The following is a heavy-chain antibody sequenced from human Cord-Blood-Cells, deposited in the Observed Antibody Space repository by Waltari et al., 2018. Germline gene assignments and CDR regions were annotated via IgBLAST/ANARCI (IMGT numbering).Heavy chain of an antibody. D-gene: IGHD3-3*01. V-gene: IGHV3-48*02. CDR2: ISSSSSTI. CDR3: ARSVTIFGVVTPFDY. Sequence: EVQLVESGGGLVQPGGSLRLSCAASGFTFSSYSMNWVRQAPGQGLEWVSYISSSSSTIYYADSVKGRFTISRDNAKNSLYLQMNSLRDEDTAVYYCARSVTIFGVVTPFDYWGQGTLVTVSS. CDR1: GFTFSSYS. J-gene: IGHJ4*02.